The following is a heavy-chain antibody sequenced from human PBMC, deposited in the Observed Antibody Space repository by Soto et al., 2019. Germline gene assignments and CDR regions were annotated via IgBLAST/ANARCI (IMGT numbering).Heavy chain of an antibody. CDR2: IYYSGNT. CDR3: TRRLAVRPRYSFDY. J-gene: IGHJ4*02. V-gene: IGHV4-59*08. CDR1: GGSISTYY. D-gene: IGHD6-6*01. Sequence: SETLSLTCSVSGGSISTYYWSWIRQPPGKGLEWLGYIYYSGNTNYNPSLKSRVTISVDTSKNQFSLKLNSVTAADTAVYYCTRRLAVRPRYSFDYGGQGILVTVSS.